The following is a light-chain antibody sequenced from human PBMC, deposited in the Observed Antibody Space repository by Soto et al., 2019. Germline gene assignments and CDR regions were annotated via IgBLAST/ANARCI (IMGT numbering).Light chain of an antibody. CDR2: DVS. CDR3: SSYKSSSIPYV. V-gene: IGLV2-14*01. J-gene: IGLJ1*01. CDR1: SSDVGGYNY. Sequence: QSALTQPASVSGSPGQSITISCTGTSSDVGGYNYVSWYQQHPGKAPKLMIYDVSNRPSGVSNRFSGSKSGNTASLTISGLQAEDEADYFRSSYKSSSIPYVFGTGTKLTVL.